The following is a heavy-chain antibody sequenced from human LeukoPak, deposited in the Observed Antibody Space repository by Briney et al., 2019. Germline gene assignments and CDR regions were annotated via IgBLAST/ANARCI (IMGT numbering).Heavy chain of an antibody. Sequence: GGSLRLSCAASGFTFSTYNMNWVRQAPGKGLEWVSIISSDSSHIYDTDSAKGRFTISRDNAKNSLYLQMNSLRPEDTAVYYCVRGATAVTRHLDYWGQGTLVTVSS. CDR3: VRGATAVTRHLDY. V-gene: IGHV3-21*01. CDR1: GFTFSTYN. J-gene: IGHJ4*02. D-gene: IGHD4-23*01. CDR2: ISSDSSHI.